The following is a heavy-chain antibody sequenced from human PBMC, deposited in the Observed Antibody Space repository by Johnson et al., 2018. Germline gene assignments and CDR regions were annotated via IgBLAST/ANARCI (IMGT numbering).Heavy chain of an antibody. CDR2: INWNGGST. Sequence: VQLVQSGGGVVQPGRSLRLSCAASGFTFSSHVMYWVRQAPGKGLEWVSGINWNGGSTGYADSVKGRFTISRDNAKNSLYLQMNSLRAEDTALYHWARALRKGYYYGMDVWGQGTTVTVSS. J-gene: IGHJ6*02. CDR3: ARALRKGYYYGMDV. CDR1: GFTFSSHV. V-gene: IGHV3-20*01.